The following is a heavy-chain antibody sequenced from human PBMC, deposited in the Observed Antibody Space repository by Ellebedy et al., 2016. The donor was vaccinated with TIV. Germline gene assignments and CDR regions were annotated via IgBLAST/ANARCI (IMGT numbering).Heavy chain of an antibody. CDR3: AKDAETINDFWSGYSWDY. CDR2: ISGSGGST. D-gene: IGHD3-3*01. CDR1: GFTFSSYA. Sequence: GESLKISXAASGFTFSSYAMSWVRQAPGKGLEWVSAISGSGGSTYYADSVKGRFTISRDNSKNTLYLQMNSLRAEDTAVYYCAKDAETINDFWSGYSWDYWGQGTLVTVSS. V-gene: IGHV3-23*01. J-gene: IGHJ4*02.